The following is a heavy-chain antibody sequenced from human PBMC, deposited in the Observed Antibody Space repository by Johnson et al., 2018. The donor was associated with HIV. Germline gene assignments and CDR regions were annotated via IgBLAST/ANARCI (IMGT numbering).Heavy chain of an antibody. D-gene: IGHD6-13*01. Sequence: QVQLVESGGGLVKAGGSLRLSCAASGFTFSDHYMTWIRQAPGKGLECISSISSSGRTTYYADSVKGRFTISRNNVQNSLLLQMNSLRAEDTAVYYVAGSPRAAEGAFDIGGQGTMFTVSS. CDR1: GFTFSDHY. J-gene: IGHJ3*02. V-gene: IGHV3-11*04. CDR3: AGSPRAAEGAFDI. CDR2: ISSSGRTT.